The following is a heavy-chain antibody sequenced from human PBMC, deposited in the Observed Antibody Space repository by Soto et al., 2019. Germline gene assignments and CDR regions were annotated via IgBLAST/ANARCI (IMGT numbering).Heavy chain of an antibody. CDR2: VSHDGINT. J-gene: IGHJ4*02. CDR3: AREKTVGGIRLDN. D-gene: IGHD1-26*01. Sequence: QVQLVESGGGVVQPGRSLRLSCAASGFTFTNYPMHWFRQAPGKGLEWVAVVSHDGINTYYADSVKGRFTISRDNSKNPLYLQLNSLRTEDTAVFYCAREKTVGGIRLDNWGQGTLVTVSS. V-gene: IGHV3-30-3*01. CDR1: GFTFTNYP.